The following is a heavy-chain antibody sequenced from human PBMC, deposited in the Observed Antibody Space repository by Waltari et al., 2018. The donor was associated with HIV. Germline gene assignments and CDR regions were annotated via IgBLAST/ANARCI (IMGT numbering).Heavy chain of an antibody. V-gene: IGHV1-3*01. J-gene: IGHJ4*02. CDR1: GYTFTSYA. Sequence: QVQLVQSGAEVKKPGASVKVSCKASGYTFTSYAMHWVRQAPEQRLEWMGWINAGNGNTKYSQKFQGRVTITRDTSASTAYMELSSLRSEDTAVYYCARAPTGSYHLSYWGQGTLVTVSS. CDR3: ARAPTGSYHLSY. CDR2: INAGNGNT. D-gene: IGHD3-16*02.